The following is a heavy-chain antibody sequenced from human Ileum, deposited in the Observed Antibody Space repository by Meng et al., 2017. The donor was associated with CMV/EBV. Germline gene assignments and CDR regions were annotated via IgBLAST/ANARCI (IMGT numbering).Heavy chain of an antibody. J-gene: IGHJ4*02. Sequence: AAVGFTFSSDWRHWVRQAPGKGLVWVSRINSDGSSTSYADSVKGRFTISRDNAKNTLYLQMNSLRAEDTAVYYCAREGWELLGSVDYWGQGTLVTVSS. CDR3: AREGWELLGSVDY. CDR2: INSDGSST. D-gene: IGHD1-26*01. V-gene: IGHV3-74*01. CDR1: GFTFSSDW.